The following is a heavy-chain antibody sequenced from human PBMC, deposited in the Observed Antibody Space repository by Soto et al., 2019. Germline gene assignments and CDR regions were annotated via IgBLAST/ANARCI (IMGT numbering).Heavy chain of an antibody. CDR1: GFAFPSFA. Sequence: GGSLRLSCAASGFAFPSFAMGWVRQAPGKGLEWVSVINDSGGNTYYADSVKGRFTISRDNSKNTLYLQMDSLRAEDTAVYYCAKDATRTSGWYYFDYWGQGALVTVSS. J-gene: IGHJ4*02. D-gene: IGHD6-19*01. CDR2: INDSGGNT. V-gene: IGHV3-23*01. CDR3: AKDATRTSGWYYFDY.